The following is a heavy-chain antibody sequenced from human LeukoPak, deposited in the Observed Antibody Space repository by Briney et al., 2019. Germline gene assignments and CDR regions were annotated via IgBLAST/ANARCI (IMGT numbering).Heavy chain of an antibody. Sequence: SETLSLTCTVSGGSISGSYWSWIRQPPGKALDWIGGIYYTGSTSYNLSLKSRVTMSVDTSKNQFSLQVRSVTAPDTAVYYCARYGVYGDYDYWGQGTLVTVSS. CDR1: GGSISGSY. CDR3: ARYGVYGDYDY. J-gene: IGHJ4*02. D-gene: IGHD4-17*01. CDR2: IYYTGST. V-gene: IGHV4-59*12.